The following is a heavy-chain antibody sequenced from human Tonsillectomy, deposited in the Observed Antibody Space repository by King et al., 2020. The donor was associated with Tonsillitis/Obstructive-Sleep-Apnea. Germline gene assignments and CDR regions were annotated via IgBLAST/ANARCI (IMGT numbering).Heavy chain of an antibody. Sequence: VQLVESGGGLVQPGGSLRLSCAASGFTFNTYAMSWVRQAPGKGLEWVSAISSSGGSTYYADSVKGRFTISRDNSKNTLYLQMNSLRAEDTAVYYCAKNYYDSSGPRYFYYYMDVWGRGPTVTVSS. J-gene: IGHJ6*03. D-gene: IGHD3-22*01. CDR3: AKNYYDSSGPRYFYYYMDV. V-gene: IGHV3-23*04. CDR2: ISSSGGST. CDR1: GFTFNTYA.